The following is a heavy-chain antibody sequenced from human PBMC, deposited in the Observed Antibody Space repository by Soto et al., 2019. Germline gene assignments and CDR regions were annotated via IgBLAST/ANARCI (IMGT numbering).Heavy chain of an antibody. CDR2: ISPYKGNT. CDR3: ARDLDASGSYYTDY. D-gene: IGHD3-10*01. J-gene: IGHJ4*02. CDR1: GYTFSSIG. Sequence: ASVKVSCKASGYTFSSIGISWVRQAPGQGLEWMGWISPYKGNTHYAQGLQGRVTMTTDTSTSTAYMELRSLRSDDTAVYYCARDLDASGSYYTDYLGQGTLVGVSS. V-gene: IGHV1-18*01.